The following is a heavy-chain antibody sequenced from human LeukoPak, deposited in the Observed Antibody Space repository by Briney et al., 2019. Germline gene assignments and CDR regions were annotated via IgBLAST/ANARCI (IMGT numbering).Heavy chain of an antibody. D-gene: IGHD3-22*01. J-gene: IGHJ3*02. CDR1: GDSIGSHY. CDR2: MFYVGST. CDR3: ARDYYDSRGEAFDI. V-gene: IGHV4-59*11. Sequence: PSETLSLTCTVSGDSIGSHYWSWIRQPPGKGLEWIGYMFYVGSTNYNPSIKSRVTISVDASKNQFSLKLNSVTAADTAVYCCARDYYDSRGEAFDIWGQGTMVTVSS.